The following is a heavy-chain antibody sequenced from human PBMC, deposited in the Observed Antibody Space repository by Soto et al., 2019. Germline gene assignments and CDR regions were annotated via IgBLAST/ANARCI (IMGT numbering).Heavy chain of an antibody. D-gene: IGHD4-17*01. J-gene: IGHJ6*02. CDR2: IKQDGFEK. CDR1: GFTFSRYW. Sequence: PGGSLRLSCAASGFTFSRYWMSWVRQAPGKGLEWVANIKQDGFEKYYVDSVKERFTISRDNAKNSLFLQMNSLRADDTAVYYCARGDYPFPYYCYGLDVWGLGTTVTVSS. CDR3: ARGDYPFPYYCYGLDV. V-gene: IGHV3-7*04.